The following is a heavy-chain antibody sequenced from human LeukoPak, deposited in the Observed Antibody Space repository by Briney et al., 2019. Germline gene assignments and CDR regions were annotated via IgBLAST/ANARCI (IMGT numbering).Heavy chain of an antibody. D-gene: IGHD3-10*01. Sequence: GESLRLSCAASGFTFSSYSMNWVRQAPGKGLEWISYISSASNTIYYADSVKGRFTISRDNAKNSVYLQMNSLRADDTAMYYCARDGWFGDYNWFDPWGQGTLVTVSS. CDR3: ARDGWFGDYNWFDP. J-gene: IGHJ5*02. CDR2: ISSASNTI. V-gene: IGHV3-48*01. CDR1: GFTFSSYS.